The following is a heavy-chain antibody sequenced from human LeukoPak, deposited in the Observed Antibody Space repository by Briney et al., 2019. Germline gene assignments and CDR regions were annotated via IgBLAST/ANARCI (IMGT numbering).Heavy chain of an antibody. Sequence: PSETLSLTCTVSGGSISSSSYYWGWIRQPPGKGLEWIGSIYYSGSTYYNPSLKSRVTISVDTSKNQFSLKLSSVTAADTAVYYCARPAYYYDSSGYWPFDYWGQGTLVTVSS. CDR1: GGSISSSSYY. J-gene: IGHJ4*02. CDR2: IYYSGST. D-gene: IGHD3-22*01. V-gene: IGHV4-39*01. CDR3: ARPAYYYDSSGYWPFDY.